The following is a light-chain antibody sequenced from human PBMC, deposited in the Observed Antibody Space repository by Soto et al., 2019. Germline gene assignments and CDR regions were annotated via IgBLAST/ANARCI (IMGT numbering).Light chain of an antibody. V-gene: IGLV2-14*01. CDR3: SSYTSSSTHYV. CDR2: DVS. Sequence: QSVLTQPASVSGSPGQSITISCTGTSSDVGGYNYVSWYRQHPGKAPKLMIYDVSNRPSGVSNRFSGSKSGNTASLTISGLQAEDEADYYCSSYTSSSTHYVFGAGTKVTVL. J-gene: IGLJ1*01. CDR1: SSDVGGYNY.